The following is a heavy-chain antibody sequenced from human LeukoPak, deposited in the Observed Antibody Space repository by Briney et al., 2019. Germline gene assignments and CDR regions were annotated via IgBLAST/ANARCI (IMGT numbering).Heavy chain of an antibody. CDR3: ARRRRIVGATPGAFGI. CDR1: GGSFSGYY. V-gene: IGHV4-34*01. Sequence: SSETLSLTCAVYGGSFSGYYWSWIRQPPGKGLEWIGEINHSGSTNYNPSLKSRVTISVDTSKNQFSLKLSSVTAADTAVYYCARRRRIVGATPGAFGIWGQGTVVTVSS. CDR2: INHSGST. J-gene: IGHJ3*02. D-gene: IGHD1-26*01.